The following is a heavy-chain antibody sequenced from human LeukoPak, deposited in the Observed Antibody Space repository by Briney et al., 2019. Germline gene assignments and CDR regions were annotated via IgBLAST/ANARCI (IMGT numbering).Heavy chain of an antibody. Sequence: PGGSLSLSCAASGXTFSTSEMNWVRQAPGKGLAWISYISSRGRTIFYADSVKGRFIISRDNAKNSLYLQMNSLRAEDTAVYYCARDSGRHNYALDGFDIWGQGTMVTVSS. V-gene: IGHV3-48*03. CDR2: ISSRGRTI. D-gene: IGHD5-24*01. J-gene: IGHJ3*02. CDR1: GXTFSTSE. CDR3: ARDSGRHNYALDGFDI.